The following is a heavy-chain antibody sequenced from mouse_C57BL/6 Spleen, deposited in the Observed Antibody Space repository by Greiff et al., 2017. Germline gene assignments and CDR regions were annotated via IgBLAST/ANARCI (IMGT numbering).Heavy chain of an antibody. CDR2: IDPSDSYT. CDR3: ASSDYEAWFAY. Sequence: VQLQQPGAELVRPGTSVKLSCKASGYTFTSYWMHWVKQRPGQGLEWIGVIDPSDSYTNYNQKFKGKATLTVDTSSSTAYMQLSSLTSEDSAVYYCASSDYEAWFAYWGQGTLVTVSA. CDR1: GYTFTSYW. V-gene: IGHV1-59*01. J-gene: IGHJ3*01. D-gene: IGHD2-4*01.